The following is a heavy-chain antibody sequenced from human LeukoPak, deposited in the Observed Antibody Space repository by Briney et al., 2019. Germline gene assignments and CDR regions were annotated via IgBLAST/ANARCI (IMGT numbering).Heavy chain of an antibody. CDR3: ARGNDFWSGVYFDY. V-gene: IGHV4-34*01. Sequence: SDTLSLTCAVYGGSFSGYYWSWIRQPPGKGLEWIGEINHSGSTNYNPSLKSRVTISVDTSKNQFSLKLSSVTAADTAVYYCARGNDFWSGVYFDYWGQGTLVTVSS. CDR1: GGSFSGYY. D-gene: IGHD3-3*01. CDR2: INHSGST. J-gene: IGHJ4*02.